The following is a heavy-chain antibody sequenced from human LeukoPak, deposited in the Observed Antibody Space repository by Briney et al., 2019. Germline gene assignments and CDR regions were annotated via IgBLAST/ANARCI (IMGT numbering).Heavy chain of an antibody. J-gene: IGHJ6*04. CDR3: AKSTLGGSTMDV. CDR2: INSDGNST. CDR1: GFTFSRYW. V-gene: IGHV3-74*03. D-gene: IGHD5-12*01. Sequence: VGSLRLSCAASGFTFSRYWMHWVRQAPGKGLVWVSRINSDGNSTTYADSVKGRFTISRDNAKNTLYLQMSSLRAEDTAVYHCAKSTLGGSTMDVWGKGITVTDSS.